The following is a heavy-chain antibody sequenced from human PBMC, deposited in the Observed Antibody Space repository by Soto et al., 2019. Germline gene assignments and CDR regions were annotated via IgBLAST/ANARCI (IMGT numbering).Heavy chain of an antibody. CDR2: VYYTGST. CDR3: ARDLQVVRGRSGLLNWFDP. Sequence: PSETLSLTCTVSGGSVNNGNYYWSWIRQPPGKELEWIGYVYYTGSTYSNPSLKSRLTLTIDTSKNQFSLNLTSVTAADTAVYYCARDLQVVRGRSGLLNWFDPWGQGALVTVSS. V-gene: IGHV4-61*01. CDR1: GGSVNNGNYY. J-gene: IGHJ5*02. D-gene: IGHD3-10*01.